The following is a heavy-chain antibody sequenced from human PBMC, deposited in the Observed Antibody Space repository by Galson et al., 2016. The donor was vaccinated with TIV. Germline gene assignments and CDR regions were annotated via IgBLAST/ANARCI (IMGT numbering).Heavy chain of an antibody. Sequence: SVKVSCKASGFIFTSSAVQWVRQARGQRLEWIGWIVVGSGNTNHAQNFQERVTITRDMSTSTVYMELNSLRPEDTAVYYCAAFPFYYDNSGPPLDYWGQGTLVTVSS. CDR3: AAFPFYYDNSGPPLDY. CDR2: IVVGSGNT. CDR1: GFIFTSSA. J-gene: IGHJ4*02. V-gene: IGHV1-58*01. D-gene: IGHD3-22*01.